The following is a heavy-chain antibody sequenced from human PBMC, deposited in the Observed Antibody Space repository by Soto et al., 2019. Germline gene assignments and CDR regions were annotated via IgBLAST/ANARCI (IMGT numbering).Heavy chain of an antibody. CDR2: ISGGGGSI. CDR3: VKDGGPFRPDTFDI. J-gene: IGHJ3*02. CDR1: GFTFSNYV. V-gene: IGHV3-23*01. D-gene: IGHD3-16*01. Sequence: QVLESGGDLVQPGGSLRLSCAASGFTFSNYVMNWVRQAPGKWLEWVSGISGGGGSIYYANSVKGRFTISRDNSRNTLYLQINSLRAEDTALYYCVKDGGPFRPDTFDIWGQGTMVTVSS.